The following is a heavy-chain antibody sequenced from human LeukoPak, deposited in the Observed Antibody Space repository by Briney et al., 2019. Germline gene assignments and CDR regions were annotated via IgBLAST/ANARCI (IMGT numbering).Heavy chain of an antibody. Sequence: SETLSLTCAVYGGSFSGYYWSWIRQPPGKGLEWIGEINHSGSTNYNPSLKSRVTISVDTSKNQFSLKLSSVTAADTAVYYCASQRSGSYYKFFDYWGQGTLVTVSS. CDR3: ASQRSGSYYKFFDY. D-gene: IGHD3-10*01. CDR1: GGSFSGYY. CDR2: INHSGST. J-gene: IGHJ4*02. V-gene: IGHV4-34*01.